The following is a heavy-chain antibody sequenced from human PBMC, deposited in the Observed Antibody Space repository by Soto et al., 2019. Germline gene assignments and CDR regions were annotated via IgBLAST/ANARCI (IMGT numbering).Heavy chain of an antibody. CDR3: ARGGDYSNYFDY. D-gene: IGHD4-4*01. V-gene: IGHV3-21*01. CDR2: ISSSSSYI. CDR1: GFTFSSYS. J-gene: IGHJ4*02. Sequence: LRLSCAASGFTFSSYSMNWVRQAPGKGLEWVSSISSSSSYIYYADSVKGRFTISRDNAKNSLYLQMNSLRAEDTAVYYCARGGDYSNYFDYWGQGTLVTVSS.